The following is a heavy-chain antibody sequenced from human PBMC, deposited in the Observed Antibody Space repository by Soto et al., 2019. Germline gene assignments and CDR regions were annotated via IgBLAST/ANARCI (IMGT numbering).Heavy chain of an antibody. V-gene: IGHV3-30*18. CDR3: AKDHDYAYGDLRDALDI. CDR1: GFTFSSYG. CDR2: ISYDGSNK. Sequence: QVQLVESGGGVVQPGRSLRLSCAASGFTFSSYGMHWVRQAPGKGLEWVAVISYDGSNKYYADSVKGRFTISRDNSKNTLDLQINSLRAEDTAVYYCAKDHDYAYGDLRDALDIWGQGTMVTVSA. J-gene: IGHJ3*02. D-gene: IGHD4-17*01.